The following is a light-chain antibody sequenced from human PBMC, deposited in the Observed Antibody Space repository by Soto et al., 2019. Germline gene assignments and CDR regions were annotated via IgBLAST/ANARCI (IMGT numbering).Light chain of an antibody. Sequence: EIVLTQSPGTLSLSPGESATLSCRASQTISSHYLAWYQQKPGQAPSLLIFSASIRATGIPDRFSGSGSGTDFTLTISRLEPEDFTVYYCQLYLAPFTFGPGTRVDI. CDR3: QLYLAPFT. J-gene: IGKJ3*01. V-gene: IGKV3-20*01. CDR1: QTISSHY. CDR2: SAS.